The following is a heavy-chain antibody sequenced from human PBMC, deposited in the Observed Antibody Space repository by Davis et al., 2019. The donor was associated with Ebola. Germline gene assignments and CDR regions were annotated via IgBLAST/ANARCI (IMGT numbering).Heavy chain of an antibody. CDR1: GGSFSDYY. Sequence: PSETLSLTCAVYGGSFSDYYWSWIRQPPGKGLEWIGEINRRGRAYYNPSLKSRVTISVDTSKNQLSLELSSVTAADTAVYYCASPHQIRGRNYFDCWGQGTLVTVSS. CDR3: ASPHQIRGRNYFDC. D-gene: IGHD3/OR15-3a*01. J-gene: IGHJ4*02. V-gene: IGHV4-34*01. CDR2: INRRGRA.